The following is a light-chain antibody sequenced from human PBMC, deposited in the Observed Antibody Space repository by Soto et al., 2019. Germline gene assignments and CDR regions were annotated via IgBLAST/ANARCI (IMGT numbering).Light chain of an antibody. J-gene: IGLJ2*01. CDR3: GTWDSSLSAGV. V-gene: IGLV1-51*01. CDR1: SSNIGKNS. CDR2: DNS. Sequence: QSVLTQPPSVSAAPGQKVTISCSGSSSNIGKNSVSWYQQVPGTAPKLLIYDNSERPSGIPDRFSGSKSGTSATLGITGLQTGDEADYYCGTWDSSLSAGVFGGGTKATVL.